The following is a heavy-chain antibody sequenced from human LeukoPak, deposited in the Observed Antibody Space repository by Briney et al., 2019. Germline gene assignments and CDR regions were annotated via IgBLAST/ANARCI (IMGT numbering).Heavy chain of an antibody. V-gene: IGHV3-53*01. CDR1: EFTVSSNY. D-gene: IGHD3-22*01. CDR2: IYSGGST. J-gene: IGHJ3*02. CDR3: ARDGFSSGYPYDAFDI. Sequence: LAGPSLRHSCAYYEFTVSSNYMRWVPQILATRVDMGPNIYSGGSTYYADSVKGRFTISRDNSKNTLYLQMNSLRAEDTAVYYCARDGFSSGYPYDAFDIWGQGTMVTVSS.